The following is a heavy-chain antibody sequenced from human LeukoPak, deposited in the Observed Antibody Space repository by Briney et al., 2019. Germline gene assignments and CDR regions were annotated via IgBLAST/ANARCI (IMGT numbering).Heavy chain of an antibody. D-gene: IGHD3-10*01. CDR3: ARDDRVHYFGLGTYSWGVDYYGMDV. J-gene: IGHJ6*02. CDR1: GFTFSNYW. Sequence: GGSLRLSCAASGFTFSNYWMSWVRQAPGKGLEWVANIKQDGSEKYYVDSVKGRFTISRDNAKNSLYLQMNSLRAEDTAVYFCARDDRVHYFGLGTYSWGVDYYGMDVWGQGTTVTVSS. CDR2: IKQDGSEK. V-gene: IGHV3-7*01.